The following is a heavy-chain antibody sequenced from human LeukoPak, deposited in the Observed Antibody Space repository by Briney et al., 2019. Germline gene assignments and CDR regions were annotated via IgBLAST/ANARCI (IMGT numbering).Heavy chain of an antibody. CDR1: GYSFADYY. J-gene: IGHJ6*03. D-gene: IGHD3-22*01. Sequence: ASVKVSCKASGYSFADYYMHWVRQAPGQGLEWMGWIKPNSGGTRSAQKFQGRVTMTRDTSTSTVYMELSSLRSEDTAVYYCARSSGYYSSLFYMHVWGKGTTVTISS. CDR2: IKPNSGGT. CDR3: ARSSGYYSSLFYMHV. V-gene: IGHV1-2*02.